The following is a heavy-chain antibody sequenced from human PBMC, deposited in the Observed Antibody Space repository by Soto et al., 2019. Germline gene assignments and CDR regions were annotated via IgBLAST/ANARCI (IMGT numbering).Heavy chain of an antibody. V-gene: IGHV4-34*01. Sequence: PSETLSLTCAVYGGSFSGYYWSWIRQPPGKGLEWIGEINHSGSTNYNPSLKSRVTISVDTSKNQFSLKLSSVTAADTAVYYCAREDWNSAGYHYYGMDVWGQGTTVTVSS. CDR1: GGSFSGYY. J-gene: IGHJ6*02. CDR2: INHSGST. D-gene: IGHD1-7*01. CDR3: AREDWNSAGYHYYGMDV.